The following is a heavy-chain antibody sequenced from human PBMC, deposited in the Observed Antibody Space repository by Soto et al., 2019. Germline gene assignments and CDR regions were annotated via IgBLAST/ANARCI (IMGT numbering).Heavy chain of an antibody. V-gene: IGHV5-51*01. J-gene: IGHJ4*02. CDR1: GYSFTTYW. CDR3: AFLMAPVGYFDS. D-gene: IGHD2-15*01. Sequence: GESLKTSFRGFGYSFTTYWIGWVRQMPGKGLEWMGIIYPGDFDTKYSPSFQGQVTISADKSISTAYLQWSSLKASDTAMYYCAFLMAPVGYFDSWGQGTLVTVSS. CDR2: IYPGDFDT.